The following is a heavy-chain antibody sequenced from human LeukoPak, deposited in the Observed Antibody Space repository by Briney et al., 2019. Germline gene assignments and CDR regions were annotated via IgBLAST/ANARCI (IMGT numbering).Heavy chain of an antibody. CDR3: VSDHHGDYSFDH. V-gene: IGHV3-23*01. Sequence: PGGCLRLSSAPSGVFFSSYALNCGCQPPGGGLQRVAGISSSGDNTYYSDAVKGRFTNSRDNSQNMVYLQMSSLRVEDTADYYCVSDHHGDYSFDHWGQGILVTVSS. CDR1: GVFFSSYA. J-gene: IGHJ4*02. CDR2: ISSSGDNT. D-gene: IGHD4-17*01.